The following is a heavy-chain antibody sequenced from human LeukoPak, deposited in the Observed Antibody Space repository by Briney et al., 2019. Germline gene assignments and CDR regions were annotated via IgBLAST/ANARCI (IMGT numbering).Heavy chain of an antibody. CDR1: GYSISSGYY. CDR3: GSGTRGYGDYGNFDF. CDR2: IYHSGST. D-gene: IGHD4-17*01. J-gene: IGHJ4*01. V-gene: IGHV4-38-2*02. Sequence: PSETLSLTCTVSGYSISSGYYWGWIRQPPGKGLEWIGSIYHSGSTYYNPSLKSRVTISVDTSKNQFSLKLSSVTAADTAVYYLGSGTRGYGDYGNFDFWGQGTLVTGSS.